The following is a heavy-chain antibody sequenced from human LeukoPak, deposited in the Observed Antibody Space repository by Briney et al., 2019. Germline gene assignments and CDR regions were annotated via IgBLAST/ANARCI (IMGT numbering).Heavy chain of an antibody. Sequence: GRSLRLSCAASGFTFSSYAMHWVRQAPGKGLEWVAVISYDGSNKYYADSVKGRFTISRDNSKNTLYLQMNSLRAEDTAVYYCARFPIRGSSSDYWGQGTLVTGSS. CDR2: ISYDGSNK. CDR3: ARFPIRGSSSDY. CDR1: GFTFSSYA. J-gene: IGHJ4*02. V-gene: IGHV3-30*04. D-gene: IGHD3-10*01.